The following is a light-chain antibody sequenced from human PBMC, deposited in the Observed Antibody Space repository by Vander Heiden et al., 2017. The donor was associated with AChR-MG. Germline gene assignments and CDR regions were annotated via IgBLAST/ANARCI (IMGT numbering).Light chain of an antibody. CDR3: QSYDDTNHGV. J-gene: IGLJ2*01. CDR1: GGSIASNY. Sequence: NFVLTQPHSVSESPGTTVTISCTRSGGSIASNYVQWYQQRPGSAPTTVIFEDNHRPSGVPDRFSGSIDSSSNSASLIISGLKTEDEADYYCQSYDDTNHGVFGGGTKLTVL. V-gene: IGLV6-57*03. CDR2: EDN.